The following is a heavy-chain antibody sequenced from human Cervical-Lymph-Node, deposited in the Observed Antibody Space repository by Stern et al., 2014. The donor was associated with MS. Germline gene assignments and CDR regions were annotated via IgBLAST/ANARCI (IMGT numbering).Heavy chain of an antibody. Sequence: QVQLVQSGGGVAQPGRSLRLSCAASGFSFSSYGMHWVRQAPGKGPEWVTVISYDGNHKYIANSVRGRFDISRDNSKNTLYLQMNSLKPEDTAVYYCARDSQDTTFIYDYWGQGALVIVSS. V-gene: IGHV3-30*03. J-gene: IGHJ4*02. CDR1: GFSFSSYG. CDR2: ISYDGNHK. CDR3: ARDSQDTTFIYDY. D-gene: IGHD1-1*01.